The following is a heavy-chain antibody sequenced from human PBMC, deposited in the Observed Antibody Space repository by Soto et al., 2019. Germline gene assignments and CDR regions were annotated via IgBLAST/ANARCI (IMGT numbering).Heavy chain of an antibody. D-gene: IGHD3-10*01. V-gene: IGHV1-69*02. CDR3: ATSYGSGYRAFDY. CDR2: INPILSMS. CDR1: GDTFSFYT. J-gene: IGHJ4*02. Sequence: QVQLVQSGAEVKKPVSSVKVSCKASGDTFSFYTINWVRQAPGLGLEWVGRINPILSMSNYAQKFQGRVTMARDKYTSLAYLELRSLGFEDTAIYYCATSYGSGYRAFDYWGQGALVTVSS.